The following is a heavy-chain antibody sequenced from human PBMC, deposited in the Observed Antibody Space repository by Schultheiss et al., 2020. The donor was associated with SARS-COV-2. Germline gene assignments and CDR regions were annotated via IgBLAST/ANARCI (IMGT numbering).Heavy chain of an antibody. V-gene: IGHV3-48*02. Sequence: GGSLRLSCAASGFTFSSYSMNWVRQAPGKGLEWVSYISSSSSTIYYADSVKGRFTISRDNAKNSLYLQMNSLREEDTAVYYCSSDPYCSGGSCYPYYYMDVWGKGTTVTVSS. D-gene: IGHD2-15*01. CDR2: ISSSSSTI. CDR1: GFTFSSYS. CDR3: SSDPYCSGGSCYPYYYMDV. J-gene: IGHJ6*03.